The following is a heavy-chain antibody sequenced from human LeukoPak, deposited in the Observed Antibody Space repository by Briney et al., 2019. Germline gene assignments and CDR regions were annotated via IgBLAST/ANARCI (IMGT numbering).Heavy chain of an antibody. D-gene: IGHD3-22*01. CDR1: RGSFNGYY. V-gene: IGHV4-34*01. J-gene: IGHJ4*02. Sequence: SETLSLTCAVYRGSFNGYYWSWIRQPPGKGPEWIGEVNHNGNANYNPSLKSRVAISVDTSKAQFSLKLSSVTAADTAIYYCARVRYYYDNSAFYYWGQGTLVSVPA. CDR3: ARVRYYYDNSAFYY. CDR2: VNHNGNA.